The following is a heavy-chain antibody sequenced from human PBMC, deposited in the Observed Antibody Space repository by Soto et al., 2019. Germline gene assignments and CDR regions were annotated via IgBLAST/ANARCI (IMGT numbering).Heavy chain of an antibody. D-gene: IGHD7-27*01. CDR3: ARCAGNWDFDY. CDR1: GASISTYY. Sequence: KTSETLSLTCTVSGASISTYYWSWIRQPPGKGLEWIGYIYSSGSTNYNPSLKSRVTISVDTSKNQFSLKLSSVTAADTAVYYCARCAGNWDFDYWGQGTLVTVSS. J-gene: IGHJ4*02. CDR2: IYSSGST. V-gene: IGHV4-59*01.